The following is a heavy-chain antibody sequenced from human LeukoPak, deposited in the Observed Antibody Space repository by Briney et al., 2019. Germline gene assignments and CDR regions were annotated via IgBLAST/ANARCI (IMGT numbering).Heavy chain of an antibody. Sequence: SETLSLTCTVSGGSISSGGYYWSWIRQPPGKGLEWIGYIYHSGSTYYNPSLKSRVTISVDRSKNQFSLKLSSVTAADTAVYYCAGERSGSSSDYWGQGTLVTVSS. CDR2: IYHSGST. D-gene: IGHD1-26*01. V-gene: IGHV4-30-2*01. CDR3: AGERSGSSSDY. CDR1: GGSISSGGYY. J-gene: IGHJ4*02.